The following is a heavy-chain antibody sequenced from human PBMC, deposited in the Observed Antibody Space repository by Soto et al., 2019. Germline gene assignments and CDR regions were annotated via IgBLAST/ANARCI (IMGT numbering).Heavy chain of an antibody. D-gene: IGHD6-13*01. J-gene: IGHJ6*04. CDR3: AKDEAAAACADV. CDR1: GFTFSSYA. CDR2: ISGSGGST. V-gene: IGHV3-23*01. Sequence: PGGSLRLSCAAPGFTFSSYAMSWVRQAPGKGLEWVSAISGSGGSTYYADSVKGRLTISRDNSKNTLYLQMNSLRAEDTAVYYCAKDEAAAACADVWGKGTTVTVSS.